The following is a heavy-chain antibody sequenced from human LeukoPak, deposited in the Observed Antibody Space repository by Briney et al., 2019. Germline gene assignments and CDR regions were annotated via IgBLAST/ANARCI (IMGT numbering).Heavy chain of an antibody. V-gene: IGHV3-9*01. CDR2: INWNSGSI. CDR1: GFSFDDYA. Sequence: GRSLSLSCAASGFSFDDYAMRWVRQPPGKGLEWVSGINWNSGSIGYAYSVKGRFTISRDNAKNSLYLQMNSLRAEDTALFYCGKDFFNDGYSNWVFDYWGQGTLVTVSS. CDR3: GKDFFNDGYSNWVFDY. J-gene: IGHJ4*02. D-gene: IGHD6-13*01.